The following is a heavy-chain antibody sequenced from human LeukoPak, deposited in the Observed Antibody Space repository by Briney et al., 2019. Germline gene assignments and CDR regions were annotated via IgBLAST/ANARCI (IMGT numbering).Heavy chain of an antibody. J-gene: IGHJ5*02. CDR3: VRGSSANYDT. V-gene: IGHV3-23*01. Sequence: GASLRLSCAASGFTLISYAMCWVRQAPGKGLQWVSSITRSGDNTYYADSVKGRFTISRDNTKNTLHLQVNSLRAEDTAVYYCVRGSSANYDTWGQGTLVTVSS. CDR2: ITRSGDNT. D-gene: IGHD4/OR15-4a*01. CDR1: GFTLISYA.